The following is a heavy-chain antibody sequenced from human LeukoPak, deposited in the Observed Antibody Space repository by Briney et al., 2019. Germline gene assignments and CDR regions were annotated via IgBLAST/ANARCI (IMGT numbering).Heavy chain of an antibody. D-gene: IGHD3-10*01. CDR2: ISWNSGSI. Sequence: PGGSLRLSCEASGFTFDDHGMHWVRQAPGKGLEWVSGISWNSGSIGYADSVKGRFTISRDNAKNSLYLQMNSLRAEDTAVCYCARAPNTYYYGSGSYQLVYWGQGTLVTVSS. V-gene: IGHV3-9*01. J-gene: IGHJ4*02. CDR1: GFTFDDHG. CDR3: ARAPNTYYYGSGSYQLVY.